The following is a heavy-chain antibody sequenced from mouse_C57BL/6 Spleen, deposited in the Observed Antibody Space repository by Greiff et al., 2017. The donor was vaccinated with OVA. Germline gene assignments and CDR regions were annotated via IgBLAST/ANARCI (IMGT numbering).Heavy chain of an antibody. CDR1: GYSFTSYY. CDR3: ARGDYDEPGFAY. J-gene: IGHJ3*01. V-gene: IGHV1-66*01. CDR2: IYPGSGNT. Sequence: VKLMESGPELVKPGASVKISCKASGYSFTSYYIHWVKQRPGQGLEWIGWIYPGSGNTKYNEKFKGKATLTADTSSSTAYMQLSSLTSEDSAVYYCARGDYDEPGFAYWGQGTLVTVSA. D-gene: IGHD2-4*01.